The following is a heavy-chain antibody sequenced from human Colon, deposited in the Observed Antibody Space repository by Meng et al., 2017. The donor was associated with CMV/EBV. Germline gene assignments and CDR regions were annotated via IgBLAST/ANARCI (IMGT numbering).Heavy chain of an antibody. CDR2: IGSGSSYI. CDR3: ARIAYGLDV. J-gene: IGHJ6*02. Sequence: GESLKSSCAASGFTFITYSMSWVRQAPGKGLEWVASIGSGSSYIYYADSVKGRFTISRDNVKKSLYLQMDSLGAEDTAVYYCARIAYGLDVWGQGTTVTVSS. CDR1: GFTFITYS. D-gene: IGHD3-16*01. V-gene: IGHV3-21*01.